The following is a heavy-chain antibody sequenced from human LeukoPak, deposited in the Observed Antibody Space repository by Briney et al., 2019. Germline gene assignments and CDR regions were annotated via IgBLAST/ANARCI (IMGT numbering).Heavy chain of an antibody. V-gene: IGHV4-34*01. CDR2: IKHDGST. J-gene: IGHJ5*02. CDR1: GGSFSGDF. Sequence: SETLSLTCAVYGGSFSGDFWSWIRQSPGKGLEWIGEIKHDGSTTYNPSLESRVTLSVDTSKNQFSLKLNSVTAADTAIYYCARDPSGHLVRGRWFDPWGQGTLVTVSS. CDR3: ARDPSGHLVRGRWFDP. D-gene: IGHD6-6*01.